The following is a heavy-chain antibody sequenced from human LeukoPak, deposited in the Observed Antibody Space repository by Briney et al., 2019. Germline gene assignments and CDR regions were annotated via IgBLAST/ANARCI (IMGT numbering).Heavy chain of an antibody. Sequence: QPGGSLRLSCAASGFTFSSYGMHWVRQAPGKGLGWVAVISYDGSNKYYADSVKGRFTISRDNSKNTLYLQMNSLRAEDTAVYYCAKPAIAVAGTLIDYWGQGTLVTVSS. CDR1: GFTFSSYG. J-gene: IGHJ4*02. CDR3: AKPAIAVAGTLIDY. D-gene: IGHD6-19*01. V-gene: IGHV3-30*18. CDR2: ISYDGSNK.